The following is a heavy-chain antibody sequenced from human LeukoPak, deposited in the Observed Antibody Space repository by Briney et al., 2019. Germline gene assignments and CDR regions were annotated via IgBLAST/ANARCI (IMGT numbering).Heavy chain of an antibody. J-gene: IGHJ4*02. CDR3: ARAYYDILTGHSFFDY. D-gene: IGHD3-9*01. CDR1: GGTFSSYA. Sequence: SVKVSCKASGGTFSSYAISWVRQAPRQGLEWMGGIIPIFGTANYAQKFQGRVTITTDESTSTAYMELSRLRSEDTAVYYCARAYYDILTGHSFFDYWGQGTLVTVSS. CDR2: IIPIFGTA. V-gene: IGHV1-69*05.